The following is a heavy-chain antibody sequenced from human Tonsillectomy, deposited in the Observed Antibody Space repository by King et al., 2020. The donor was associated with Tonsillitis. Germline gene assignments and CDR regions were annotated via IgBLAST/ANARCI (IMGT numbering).Heavy chain of an antibody. J-gene: IGHJ4*02. CDR1: GFTFSSYS. D-gene: IGHD6-13*01. V-gene: IGHV3-21*01. Sequence: EVQLVESGGGLVKPGGSLRLSCAGSGFTFSSYSMNWVRQAPEKGLEWVSSISSSSSYIYYADSVKGRFTISRDNANNSLYLQMNSLRAEDTAVYYCARDQQLIRWGQGTLVTVSS. CDR3: ARDQQLIR. CDR2: ISSSSSYI.